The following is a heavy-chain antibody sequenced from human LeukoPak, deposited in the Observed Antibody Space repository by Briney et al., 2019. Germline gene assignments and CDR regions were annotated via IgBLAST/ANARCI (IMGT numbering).Heavy chain of an antibody. J-gene: IGHJ4*02. D-gene: IGHD3-3*01. CDR2: INPNSGGT. Sequence: ASVKVSYKASGYTFTGYYMHWARQAPGQGLEWMGWINPNSGGTNYAQKFQGRVTMTRDTSISTAYMELSRLRSDDTAVYYCARHYDFWSGYSWGQGTLVTVSS. CDR3: ARHYDFWSGYS. V-gene: IGHV1-2*02. CDR1: GYTFTGYY.